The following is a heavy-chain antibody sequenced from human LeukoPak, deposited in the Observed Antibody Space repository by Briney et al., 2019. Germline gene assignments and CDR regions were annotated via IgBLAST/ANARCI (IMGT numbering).Heavy chain of an antibody. J-gene: IGHJ6*02. D-gene: IGHD3-16*01. CDR3: AKGYDYYYYGMDV. CDR2: ISGSGAMT. CDR1: GFRFSSYA. V-gene: IGHV3-23*01. Sequence: GGSLRLSCAASGFRFSSYAMNWVRQTPGKGLEWVSRISGSGAMTYYADSVKGRFTISRDNSKNTLFLQVNSLRAEDTAVYYCAKGYDYYYYGMDVWGQGTTVTVSS.